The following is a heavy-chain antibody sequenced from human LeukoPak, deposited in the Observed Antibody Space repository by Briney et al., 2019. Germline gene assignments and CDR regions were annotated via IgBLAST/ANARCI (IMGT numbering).Heavy chain of an antibody. CDR1: GSSFTVYC. CDR3: ASGLNSRSSSC. CDR2: ICIESGGA. V-gene: IGHV1-2*02. Sequence: VASMKVSCSASGSSFTVYCLHWVRQAPGQVLEWMGRICIESGGANYAQKFQGRVTMTTDTTVSTAYMELSGPKSDDTAVYYCASGLNSRSSSCWGQGTRVTVSS. D-gene: IGHD6-13*01. J-gene: IGHJ4*02.